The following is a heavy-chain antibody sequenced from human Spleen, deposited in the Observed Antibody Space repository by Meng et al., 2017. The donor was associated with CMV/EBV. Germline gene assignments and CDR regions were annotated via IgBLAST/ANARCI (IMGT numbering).Heavy chain of an antibody. CDR1: GYRFTRYW. CDR2: IYPGDSDT. D-gene: IGHD2-2*01. CDR3: TRHCSTTSCYFRGGGMDV. V-gene: IGHV5-51*01. J-gene: IGHJ6*02. Sequence: GGSLRLSCKGSGYRFTRYWIGWVRQMPGKGLEWMGIIYPGDSDTRYSPSFQGQVTISVDKSITTAYLQWSSLKASDTAMYYCTRHCSTTSCYFRGGGMDVWGQGTTVTVSS.